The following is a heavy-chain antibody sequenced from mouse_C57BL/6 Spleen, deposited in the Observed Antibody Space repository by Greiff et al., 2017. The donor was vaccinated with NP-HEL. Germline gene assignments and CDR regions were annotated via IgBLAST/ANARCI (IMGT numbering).Heavy chain of an antibody. J-gene: IGHJ4*01. V-gene: IGHV1-19*01. Sequence: VQLQQSGPVLVKPGASVKMSCKASGYTFTDYYMNWVKQSHGKSLEWIGVINPYNGGTSYNQKFKGKATLTVDKSSSTAYMELNSLTSEDSAVYYCARRGGTTVVAPGAMDYWGQGTSVTVSS. CDR1: GYTFTDYY. CDR2: INPYNGGT. D-gene: IGHD1-1*01. CDR3: ARRGGTTVVAPGAMDY.